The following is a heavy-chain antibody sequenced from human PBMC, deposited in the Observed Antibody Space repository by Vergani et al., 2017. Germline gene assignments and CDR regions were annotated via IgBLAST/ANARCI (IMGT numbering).Heavy chain of an antibody. CDR1: QYTFTNYA. J-gene: IGHJ5*02. Sequence: EYLVQSGSELKKPGASVKVSCKASQYTFTNYAINWVRQAPGQGLEWMGWINTNTGHPTYAQGFTGRLVFSSDTSVSTTYLEISSLKAEDSAVYYCTRGWERAPITGFDAWGQGTLVPVSS. CDR2: INTNTGHP. V-gene: IGHV7-4-1*02. D-gene: IGHD1-26*01. CDR3: TRGWERAPITGFDA.